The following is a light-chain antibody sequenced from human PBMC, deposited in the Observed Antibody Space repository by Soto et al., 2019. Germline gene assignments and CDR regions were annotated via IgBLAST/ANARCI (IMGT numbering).Light chain of an antibody. J-gene: IGKJ3*01. CDR3: QQSYSTPFT. Sequence: DIQMTQSPSSLSASVGDRVTITCRASQSISSYLNWYQQKQGKAPKLLIYAASSLQSGVPSRFSGSGSGTDFTLTISSLQPEDFATYYWQQSYSTPFTFGPGTKVDIK. CDR1: QSISSY. V-gene: IGKV1-39*01. CDR2: AAS.